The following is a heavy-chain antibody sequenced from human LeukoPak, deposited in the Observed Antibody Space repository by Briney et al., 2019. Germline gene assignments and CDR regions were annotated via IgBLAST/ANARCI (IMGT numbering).Heavy chain of an antibody. V-gene: IGHV3-30*04. Sequence: GRSLRLSCAASGFTFSSYAMHWVRQAPGKGLEWVGVISYDGSNKYYADSVKGRFTISRDNSKNTLYLQMNSLRAEDTAVYYCARGPYDFWRQGTLVTVSS. D-gene: IGHD3-3*01. J-gene: IGHJ4*02. CDR3: ARGPYDF. CDR1: GFTFSSYA. CDR2: ISYDGSNK.